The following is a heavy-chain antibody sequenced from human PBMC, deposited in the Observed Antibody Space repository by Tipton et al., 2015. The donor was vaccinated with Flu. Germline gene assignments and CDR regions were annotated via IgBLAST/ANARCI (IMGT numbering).Heavy chain of an antibody. V-gene: IGHV3-21*01. CDR2: ISSSSSYI. CDR1: GFTFSSYS. J-gene: IGHJ6*02. CDR3: ARIGRGVKDSYGRDV. Sequence: SLRLSCAASGFTFSSYSMNWVRQAPGKGLEWVSSISSSSSYIYYADSVKGRFTISRDNAKNSLYLQMNSLRAEDTAVYYCARIGRGVKDSYGRDVWGQGPPVPVPS. D-gene: IGHD1-26*01.